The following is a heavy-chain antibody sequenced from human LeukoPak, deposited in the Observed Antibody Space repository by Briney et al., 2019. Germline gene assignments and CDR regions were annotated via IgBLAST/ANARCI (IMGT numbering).Heavy chain of an antibody. CDR3: ARDKWGYDFWSGYYTWLDY. CDR2: IKQDGSEK. CDR1: GFTFSSYW. J-gene: IGHJ4*02. D-gene: IGHD3-3*01. V-gene: IGHV3-7*03. Sequence: GGPLRLSCAASGFTFSSYWMSWVRQAPGKGLEWVANIKQDGSEKYYVDSVKGRFTISRDNAKNSLYLQMNSLRAEDTAVYYCARDKWGYDFWSGYYTWLDYWGQGTLVTVSS.